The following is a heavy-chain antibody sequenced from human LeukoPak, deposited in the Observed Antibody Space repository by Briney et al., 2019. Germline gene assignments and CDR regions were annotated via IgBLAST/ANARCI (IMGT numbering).Heavy chain of an antibody. V-gene: IGHV4-59*08. Sequence: PSETLSLTCTVSGGSISSYYWSWIRQPPGKGLEWIGYIYYSGSTNYNPSLKSRVTISVDTSKNQFSLKLSSVTAADTAVYYCARGAIKSRGYSSGWYYFDYWGQGTLVTVSS. CDR3: ARGAIKSRGYSSGWYYFDY. CDR2: IYYSGST. D-gene: IGHD6-19*01. CDR1: GGSISSYY. J-gene: IGHJ4*02.